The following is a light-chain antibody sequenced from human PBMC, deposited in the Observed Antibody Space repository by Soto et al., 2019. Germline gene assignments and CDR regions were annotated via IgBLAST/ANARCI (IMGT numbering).Light chain of an antibody. CDR1: SSDIGHYDY. CDR2: RVT. CDR3: CSLTTSHTYV. Sequence: QSVLTQPASVSGSPGQSITIPCTGTSSDIGHYDYVSWYQQHPGKAPKLMIYRVTYRPSGVSNRYSGSKSGNSASLTISGLQADDEADYYCCSLTTSHTYVFGSGTKV. V-gene: IGLV2-14*03. J-gene: IGLJ1*01.